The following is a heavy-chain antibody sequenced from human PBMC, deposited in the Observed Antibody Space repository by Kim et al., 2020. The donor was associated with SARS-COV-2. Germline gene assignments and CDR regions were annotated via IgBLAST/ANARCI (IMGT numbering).Heavy chain of an antibody. CDR1: GGSFSGYY. CDR3: ARGSIPAAIQGAVARFYYFDY. J-gene: IGHJ4*02. V-gene: IGHV4-34*01. Sequence: SETLSLTCAVYGGSFSGYYWSWIRQPPGKGLEWIGEINHSGSTNYNPSLKSRVTISVDTSKNQFSLKLSSVTAADTAVYYCARGSIPAAIQGAVARFYYFDYWGQGTLVTVSS. CDR2: INHSGST. D-gene: IGHD2-2*02.